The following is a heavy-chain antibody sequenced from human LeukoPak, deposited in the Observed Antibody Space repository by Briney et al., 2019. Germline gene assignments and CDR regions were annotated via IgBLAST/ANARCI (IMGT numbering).Heavy chain of an antibody. Sequence: SETLSLTCAVYGGSFSGYYWSWIRQPPGKGLEWIGEINHSGSTNYNPSLKSRVTISVDTSKNQFSLKLSSVTAADTAVYYCAGGSTDFPMDVWGKGTSVTVSS. CDR2: INHSGST. CDR3: AGGSTDFPMDV. J-gene: IGHJ6*03. D-gene: IGHD2-2*01. CDR1: GGSFSGYY. V-gene: IGHV4-34*01.